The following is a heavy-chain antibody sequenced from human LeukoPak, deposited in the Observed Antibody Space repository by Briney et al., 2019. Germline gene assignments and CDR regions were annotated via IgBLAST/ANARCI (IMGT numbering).Heavy chain of an antibody. D-gene: IGHD3-22*01. V-gene: IGHV3-11*04. Sequence: GGSLRLSCAASGFTFSDYYMSWIRQAPGKGLEWVSYISSSGSTIYYADSVKGRFTISRDNAKNSLYLQMNSLRAEDTAVYYCARDHAYYYDSSGYPGYWGQGTLVTVSS. J-gene: IGHJ4*01. CDR1: GFTFSDYY. CDR3: ARDHAYYYDSSGYPGY. CDR2: ISSSGSTI.